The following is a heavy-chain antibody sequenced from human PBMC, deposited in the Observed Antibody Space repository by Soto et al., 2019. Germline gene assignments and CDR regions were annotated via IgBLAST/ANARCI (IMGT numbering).Heavy chain of an antibody. Sequence: GPVEGSCQASGYTFTSYTIFLVGPGPGQRLEWMGWINAGNGHTKYSRKFQGRVTFTRDTSASTAYMELSSLRSEDTAVYYCATSSPSYYGSLNYWGQGTLVTVSS. V-gene: IGHV1-3*01. CDR1: GYTFTSYT. CDR2: INAGNGHT. J-gene: IGHJ4*02. D-gene: IGHD3-10*01. CDR3: ATSSPSYYGSLNY.